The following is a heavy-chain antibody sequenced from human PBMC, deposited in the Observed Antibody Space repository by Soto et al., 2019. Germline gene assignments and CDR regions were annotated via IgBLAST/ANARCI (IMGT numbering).Heavy chain of an antibody. CDR2: IYTSGST. CDR3: ARDVGAAADFDY. J-gene: IGHJ4*02. V-gene: IGHV4-4*07. CDR1: GGSISSYY. Sequence: PSETLSLTCTVSGGSISSYYWSWIRQPAGKGLGWIGRIYTSGSTNYNPSLKSRVTMSVDTSKNQFSLKLSSVTAADTAVYYCARDVGAAADFDYWGQGTLVTVSS. D-gene: IGHD6-13*01.